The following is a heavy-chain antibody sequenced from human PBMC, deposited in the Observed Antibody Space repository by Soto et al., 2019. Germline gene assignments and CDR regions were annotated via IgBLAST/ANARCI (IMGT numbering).Heavy chain of an antibody. Sequence: SETLSLTCTVSGGSISSGGYYWSWIRQHPGKGLEWIGYIYYSGSTYYNPSLKSRVTISVDTSKNQFSLKLSSVTAADTAVYYCARDGNIVATIWGQGTLVTVSS. CDR1: GGSISSGGYY. CDR3: ARDGNIVATI. J-gene: IGHJ4*02. D-gene: IGHD5-12*01. CDR2: IYYSGST. V-gene: IGHV4-31*03.